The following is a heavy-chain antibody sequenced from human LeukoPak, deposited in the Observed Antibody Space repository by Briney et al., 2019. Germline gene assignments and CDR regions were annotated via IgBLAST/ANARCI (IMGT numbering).Heavy chain of an antibody. CDR3: ARVIYDYAREAYYYYYMDV. D-gene: IGHD3-16*01. J-gene: IGHJ6*03. V-gene: IGHV4-59*01. CDR2: IYYSGST. CDR1: GGSISSYY. Sequence: SETLSLTCTVSGGSISSYYWSWIRQPPGKGLEWIGYIYYSGSTNYNPSLKSRVTISVDASKNQFSLKLSSVTAADTAVYYCARVIYDYAREAYYYYYMDVWGKGTTVTISS.